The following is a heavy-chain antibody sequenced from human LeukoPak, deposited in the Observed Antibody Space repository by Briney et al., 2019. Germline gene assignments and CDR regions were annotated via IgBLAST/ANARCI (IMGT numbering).Heavy chain of an antibody. V-gene: IGHV3-21*01. CDR1: GFTFRSYS. Sequence: GGSLRLSCAASGFTFRSYSMNWVRQAPGKGLEWVSSISSSSSYIYYADSVKGRFTISRDNAKNSLYLQMNSLRAEDTAVYYCARDLRYSYGWSAFDIWGQGTMVTVSS. CDR2: ISSSSSYI. D-gene: IGHD5-18*01. CDR3: ARDLRYSYGWSAFDI. J-gene: IGHJ3*02.